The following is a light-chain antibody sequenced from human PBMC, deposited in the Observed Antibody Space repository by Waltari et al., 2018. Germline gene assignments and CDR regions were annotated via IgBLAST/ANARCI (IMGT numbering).Light chain of an antibody. CDR1: NSNLGNNP. CDR2: NNN. Sequence: QSVLTQPPSASGTPGQRVTISCSGSNSNLGNNPANWYHQPPATAPKRLIFNNNERPSGVPDRFSASKSGTSASLAISGLQSEDEADYYCASWDGSLNAVVFGGGTKLTVL. V-gene: IGLV1-44*01. J-gene: IGLJ2*01. CDR3: ASWDGSLNAVV.